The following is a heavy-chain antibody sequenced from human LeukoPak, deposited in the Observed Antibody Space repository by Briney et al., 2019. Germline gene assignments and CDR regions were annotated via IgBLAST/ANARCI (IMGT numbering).Heavy chain of an antibody. J-gene: IGHJ4*02. CDR3: ARVFSGTYLNYHHFDY. CDR1: GFTFSSYW. V-gene: IGHV3-7*01. D-gene: IGHD1-26*01. CDR2: IKQDGSEK. Sequence: GGSLRLSCAASGFTFSSYWMSWVRQAPGKGLEWVANIKQDGSEKYYVDSVKGRFTISRDNAKSSLYLQMDSLRAEDTAVYYCARVFSGTYLNYHHFDYWGQGTLVTVSS.